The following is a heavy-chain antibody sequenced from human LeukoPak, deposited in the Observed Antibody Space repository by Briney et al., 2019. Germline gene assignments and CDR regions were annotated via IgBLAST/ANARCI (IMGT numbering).Heavy chain of an antibody. CDR1: GFTFSSYE. Sequence: GGSLRLSCAASGFTFSSYEMNWVRQAPGKGLEWVSYISSSGSTIYYADSVKGRFTISRDNVKNSLFLQMDSLRAEDTALYYCARRMTTVTTRFFDLWGRGTLVTVSS. D-gene: IGHD4-17*01. CDR2: ISSSGSTI. J-gene: IGHJ2*01. CDR3: ARRMTTVTTRFFDL. V-gene: IGHV3-48*03.